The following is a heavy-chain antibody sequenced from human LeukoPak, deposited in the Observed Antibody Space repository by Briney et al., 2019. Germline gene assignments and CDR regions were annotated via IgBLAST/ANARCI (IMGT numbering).Heavy chain of an antibody. CDR2: ISSSSSYI. D-gene: IGHD3-10*01. CDR1: GFTFSSYS. J-gene: IGHJ4*02. Sequence: PGGSLRLSCAASGFTFSSYSMSWVRQAPGKGLEWVSSISSSSSYIYYADSVKGRFTISRDKAKNSLYLQMNSLRAEDTAVYYCARDRANYGSGSSSFDYWGQGTLVTVSS. V-gene: IGHV3-21*01. CDR3: ARDRANYGSGSSSFDY.